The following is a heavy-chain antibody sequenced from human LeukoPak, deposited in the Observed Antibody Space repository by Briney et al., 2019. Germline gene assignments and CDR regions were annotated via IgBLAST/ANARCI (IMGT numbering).Heavy chain of an antibody. CDR3: ARVVPHYYAMDV. CDR1: VFTFNIYT. CDR2: ITSSSSSI. V-gene: IGHV3-21*01. J-gene: IGHJ6*02. D-gene: IGHD3-10*01. Sequence: PGGSLRLSCAVSVFTFNIYTMNWVRQAPGKGLQWVSSITSSSSSIYYADSVKGRFTISRDNAKNSLYLQMNSLRAEDTAVYYCARVVPHYYAMDVWGQGTTVTVSS.